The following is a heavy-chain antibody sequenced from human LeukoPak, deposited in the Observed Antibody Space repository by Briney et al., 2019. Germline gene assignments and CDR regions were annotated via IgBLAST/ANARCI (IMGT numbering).Heavy chain of an antibody. D-gene: IGHD1-26*01. V-gene: IGHV3-53*01. CDR3: ARIVNYSGSYSS. CDR2: IYSGGST. J-gene: IGHJ5*02. CDR1: GFTVSSNY. Sequence: GGSLRLSCAAPGFTVSSNYMSWVRQAPGKGLEWVSVIYSGGSTYHADSVKGRFTISRDNSKNTLFLQMNTLSAEDTAVYYCARIVNYSGSYSSWGQGTLVTVSS.